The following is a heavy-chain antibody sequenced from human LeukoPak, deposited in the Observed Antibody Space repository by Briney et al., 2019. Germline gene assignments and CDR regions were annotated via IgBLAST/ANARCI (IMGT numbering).Heavy chain of an antibody. CDR3: VREARSYYYDSSGYLNYFDY. D-gene: IGHD3-22*01. CDR1: GFTFSSYW. CDR2: INSDGSTT. J-gene: IGHJ4*02. Sequence: QPGGSLRLSCAASGFTFSSYWMHWVRQAPGKGLVWVSRINSDGSTTSYADSVKGRFTISRDNAKNTLYLQMNSLRAEDTAVYYCVREARSYYYDSSGYLNYFDYWSQGTLVTVSS. V-gene: IGHV3-74*01.